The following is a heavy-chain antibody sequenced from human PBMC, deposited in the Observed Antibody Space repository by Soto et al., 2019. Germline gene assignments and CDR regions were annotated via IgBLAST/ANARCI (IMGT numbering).Heavy chain of an antibody. CDR1: GYIFGNYD. CDR3: ARMATSGTLNWFDP. CDR2: MNPNTGKG. J-gene: IGHJ5*02. Sequence: GSVKVSCKASGYIFGNYDISWVRQGTGQGLEWMGWMNPNTGKGGYAQKFQGRVTMTRDTSTSTAYMELSSLTSDDTAIYYCARMATSGTLNWFDPWGQGTLVTVSS. V-gene: IGHV1-8*01.